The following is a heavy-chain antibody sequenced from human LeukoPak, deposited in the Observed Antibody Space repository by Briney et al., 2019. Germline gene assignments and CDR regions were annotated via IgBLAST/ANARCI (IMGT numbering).Heavy chain of an antibody. J-gene: IGHJ4*02. CDR1: GFALSMYT. CDR2: ISATTGYT. Sequence: GGSLRLSCVASGFALSMYTLHWVRQAPGKGLEWVSSISATTGYTYYADSVKGRFTISRDDPKNTLYLKMNGLRDEDTAVYYCVKDDSSIPQNFDYWGQGTLVTVSS. V-gene: IGHV3-23*01. D-gene: IGHD3-22*01. CDR3: VKDDSSIPQNFDY.